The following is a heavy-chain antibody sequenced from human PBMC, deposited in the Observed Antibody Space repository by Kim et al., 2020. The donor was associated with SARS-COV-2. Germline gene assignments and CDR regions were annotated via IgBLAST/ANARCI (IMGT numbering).Heavy chain of an antibody. CDR2: IWYDGSNK. CDR3: ARDRHLYSSGNYGMDV. V-gene: IGHV3-33*01. CDR1: GFTFSSYG. Sequence: GGSLRLSCAASGFTFSSYGMHWVRQAPGKGLEWVAVIWYDGSNKYYADSVKGRFTISRDNSKNTLYLQMNSLRAEDTAVYYCARDRHLYSSGNYGMDVWGQGTTVTVSS. J-gene: IGHJ6*02. D-gene: IGHD6-19*01.